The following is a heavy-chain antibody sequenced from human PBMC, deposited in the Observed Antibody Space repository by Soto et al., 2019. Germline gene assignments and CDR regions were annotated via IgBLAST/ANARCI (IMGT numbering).Heavy chain of an antibody. J-gene: IGHJ4*02. CDR1: GYTFTSYA. D-gene: IGHD3-3*01. CDR3: ARVTIFGVAHTLFDY. CDR2: INAGNGNT. V-gene: IGHV1-3*01. Sequence: ASVKVSCKASGYTFTSYAMHWVRQAPGQRLEWMGWINAGNGNTKYSQKFQGRVTITRDTSASTAYMELSSLRSEDTAVYYCARVTIFGVAHTLFDYWGQGTLVTVSS.